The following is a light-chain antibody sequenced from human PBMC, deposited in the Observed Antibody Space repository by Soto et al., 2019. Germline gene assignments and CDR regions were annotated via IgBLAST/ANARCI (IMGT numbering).Light chain of an antibody. V-gene: IGKV3-15*01. Sequence: EIVMTQSPVTLSVSPGERATLSCRASQSVRSNLAWYQQKPGQAPRLLMYDASTRATGIPARFSGSGSGTEFTLTISSLQSEDFAVYYCQQYNNWPPWTFGQGTKVDIX. CDR3: QQYNNWPPWT. J-gene: IGKJ1*01. CDR2: DAS. CDR1: QSVRSN.